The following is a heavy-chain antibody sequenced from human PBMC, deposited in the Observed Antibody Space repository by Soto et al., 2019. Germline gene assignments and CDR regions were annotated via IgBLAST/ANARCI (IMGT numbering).Heavy chain of an antibody. V-gene: IGHV4-34*01. D-gene: IGHD1-1*01. Sequence: WSWIRQPPGKGLEWIGEINHSGSTNYNPSLKSRVTISVDTSKNQFSLKLSSVTAADTAVYYCASRTTRHYYYYYGMDVWGQGTTVTVSS. CDR2: INHSGST. CDR3: ASRTTRHYYYYYGMDV. J-gene: IGHJ6*02.